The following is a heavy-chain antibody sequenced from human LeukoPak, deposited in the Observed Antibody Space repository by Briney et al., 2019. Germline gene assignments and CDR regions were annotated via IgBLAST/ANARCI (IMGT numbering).Heavy chain of an antibody. D-gene: IGHD2-21*02. V-gene: IGHV4-34*01. CDR3: ARGGEVTAMPPDY. CDR1: GGSISTYY. CDR2: INLGGST. Sequence: SETLSLTCTVSGGSISTYYWSWIRQPPGKGLEWIGEINLGGSTNYNPSLKSRVTISVDTSKNQFSLKLSSVTAADTAVYYCARGGEVTAMPPDYWGQGTLVTVSS. J-gene: IGHJ4*02.